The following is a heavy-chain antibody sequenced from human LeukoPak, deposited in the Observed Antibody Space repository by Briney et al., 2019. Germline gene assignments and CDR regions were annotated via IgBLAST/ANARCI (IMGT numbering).Heavy chain of an antibody. J-gene: IGHJ5*02. CDR3: AKAYSTSRYHLAGS. D-gene: IGHD2-2*01. Sequence: GGSLRLSCAASGFTFGTYAMSWVRQAPEKGLEWVSAISGSGGTTKYADSVNGRFTISRDNSKSTLYLQMNSLSADDTAVYYCAKAYSTSRYHLAGSWGQGTLVTVSS. CDR1: GFTFGTYA. V-gene: IGHV3-23*01. CDR2: ISGSGGTT.